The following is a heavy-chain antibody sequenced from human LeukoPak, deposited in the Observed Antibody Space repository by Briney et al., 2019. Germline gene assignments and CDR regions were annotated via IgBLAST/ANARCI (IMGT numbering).Heavy chain of an antibody. D-gene: IGHD4-17*01. CDR2: INPSGGST. CDR1: GYTFTSYY. V-gene: IGHV1-46*01. CDR3: ARGPSDYGDYMANWFDP. Sequence: GASVKVSCKASGYTFTSYYMHWVRQAPGQGLEWMGIINPSGGSTSYAQKFQGRVTMTRDTSTSTVYMELSSLRSEDTAVYYCARGPSDYGDYMANWFDPWGQGTLVTVSS. J-gene: IGHJ5*02.